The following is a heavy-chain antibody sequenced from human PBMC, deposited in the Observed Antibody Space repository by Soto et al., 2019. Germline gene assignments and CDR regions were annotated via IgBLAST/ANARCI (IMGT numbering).Heavy chain of an antibody. V-gene: IGHV1-18*01. CDR2: ISGYNGNT. J-gene: IGHJ4*02. D-gene: IGHD2-2*01. CDR1: GYTFTSYG. CDR3: ARDLVVLTTTGGVDF. Sequence: QVQLVQSGAEVKTPGASVKVSCKASGYTFTSYGVSWVRQAPGQGLEWMGWISGYNGNTNYAQKFQDRVAITSYTSTNTAYMELRSLRSDDTALYYCARDLVVLTTTGGVDFWGQGTLVTVSS.